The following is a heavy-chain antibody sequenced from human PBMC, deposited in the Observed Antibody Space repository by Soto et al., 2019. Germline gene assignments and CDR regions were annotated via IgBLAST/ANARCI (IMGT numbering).Heavy chain of an antibody. CDR3: ARGTDSSFDY. CDR1: GDSVSRTAVG. Sequence: SQTLSLTCAISGDSVSRTAVGWNWIRQSPSRGLEWLGRTYYVSKWYFDYAASVKGRITIYPDTSKNQFSLQLNSVTPEDTAVYYCARGTDSSFDYWGQGSPVTVSS. D-gene: IGHD1-1*01. J-gene: IGHJ4*02. V-gene: IGHV6-1*01. CDR2: TYYVSKWYF.